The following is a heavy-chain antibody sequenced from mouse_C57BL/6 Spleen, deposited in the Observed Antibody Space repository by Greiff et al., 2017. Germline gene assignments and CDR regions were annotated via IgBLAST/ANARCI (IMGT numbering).Heavy chain of an antibody. J-gene: IGHJ2*01. CDR3: AKAYYSNYAFDY. V-gene: IGHV5-17*01. CDR2: ISSGSSTI. D-gene: IGHD2-5*01. CDR1: GFTFSDYG. Sequence: EVKLVESGGGLVKPGGSLKLSCAASGFTFSDYGMHWVRQAPEKGLEWVAYISSGSSTIYYADTVKGRFTISRDNAKNTLFLQMTSLRSEDTAMYYYAKAYYSNYAFDYWGQGTTLTVSS.